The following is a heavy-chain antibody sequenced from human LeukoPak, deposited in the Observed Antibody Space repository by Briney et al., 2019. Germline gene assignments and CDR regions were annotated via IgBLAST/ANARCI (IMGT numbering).Heavy chain of an antibody. D-gene: IGHD3-10*01. CDR3: ARPLGGSESYRLHF. J-gene: IGHJ4*02. V-gene: IGHV5-51*01. Sequence: GESLKISCNGSGYSFTSYWIGWVRQMPGKGLEWIGIIYPGDSDTRYSPSFQGRVTISADKSISTAYLQWRSLKASDAAMYYCARPLGGSESYRLHFWGQGTLVTVSS. CDR1: GYSFTSYW. CDR2: IYPGDSDT.